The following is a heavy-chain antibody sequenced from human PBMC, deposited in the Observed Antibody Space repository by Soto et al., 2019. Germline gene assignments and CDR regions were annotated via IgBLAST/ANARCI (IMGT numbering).Heavy chain of an antibody. CDR2: IATHNDNT. J-gene: IGHJ4*02. CDR1: GYTFISYG. V-gene: IGHV1-18*01. Sequence: QLVQSGAEVKKPGSSVKVSCKAFGYTFISYGIGWVRQAPGQGLEWMGWIATHNDNTNYAQQFQGRLTFTTDTSTSTAYLELRSLTSDDTAIYYCVRVYSSGWKGLGYWGQGTLVTVSS. CDR3: VRVYSSGWKGLGY. D-gene: IGHD6-19*01.